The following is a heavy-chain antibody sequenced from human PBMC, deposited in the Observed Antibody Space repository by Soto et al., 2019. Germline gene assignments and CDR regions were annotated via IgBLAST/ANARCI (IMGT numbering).Heavy chain of an antibody. Sequence: SETLSLTCTVSGGSISSGGYYWSWIRQHPGKGLEWIGYIYYSGSTYYNPSLKSRVTISVDTSKNQFSLKLSSVAAADTAVYYCARHPAYYYDSSRSISWGQGNLVTVSS. J-gene: IGHJ5*02. CDR2: IYYSGST. D-gene: IGHD3-22*01. V-gene: IGHV4-31*03. CDR3: ARHPAYYYDSSRSIS. CDR1: GGSISSGGYY.